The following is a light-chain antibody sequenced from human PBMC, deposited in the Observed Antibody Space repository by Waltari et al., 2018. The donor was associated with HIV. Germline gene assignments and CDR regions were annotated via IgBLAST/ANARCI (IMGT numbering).Light chain of an antibody. V-gene: IGLV2-14*01. CDR3: SSYRRDSTQV. CDR1: SSDIGYFNF. Sequence: QSALTQPASVSVSPGQSLTLSSTESSSDIGYFNFVSWYQQYPVKAPKLVIFEVSKRPSGVSSRFSGSKSGNTASLAISGLQAEDEADYHCSSYRRDSTQVFGGGTKLTVL. J-gene: IGLJ2*01. CDR2: EVS.